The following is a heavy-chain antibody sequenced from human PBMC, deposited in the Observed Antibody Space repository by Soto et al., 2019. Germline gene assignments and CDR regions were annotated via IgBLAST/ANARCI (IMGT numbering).Heavy chain of an antibody. J-gene: IGHJ4*02. Sequence: QVQLVQSGAEVKKPGASVKVSCKASGYTFTSYMMHWVRQAPGQRLEWMGWINAGNGNTKYSQKFQGRVTITRDTSASTAYMELSSLIHEDTAVYYCARLLWFGELFGFDYWGQGTLVTVSS. CDR3: ARLLWFGELFGFDY. D-gene: IGHD3-10*01. CDR1: GYTFTSYM. CDR2: INAGNGNT. V-gene: IGHV1-3*01.